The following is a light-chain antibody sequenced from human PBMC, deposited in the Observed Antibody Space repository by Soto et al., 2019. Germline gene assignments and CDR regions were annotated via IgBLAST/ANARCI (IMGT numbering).Light chain of an antibody. J-gene: IGKJ3*01. CDR3: MQALHTPPT. V-gene: IGKV3-20*01. CDR1: QSGNTRY. CDR2: ATS. Sequence: EIVLTQSPGTLSLSPGERATLSCRASQSGNTRYSAWYQKKPGQAPRLLIYATSSRATGIPDRFSGSGSGTDFPLEISRVEAEDVGVYYCMQALHTPPTFGPGTTVDIK.